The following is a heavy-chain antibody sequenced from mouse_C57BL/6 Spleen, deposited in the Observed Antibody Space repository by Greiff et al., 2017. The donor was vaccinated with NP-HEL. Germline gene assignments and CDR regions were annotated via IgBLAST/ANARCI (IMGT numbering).Heavy chain of an antibody. J-gene: IGHJ2*01. CDR1: GFNIKNTY. Sequence: VQLQQSVAELVRPGASVKLSCTASGFNIKNTYMHWVKQRPEQGLEWIGRIDPANGNTKYAPKFQGEATITADTSSSTAYMQLSSLTSEDSAVYYCARFTTVVATGDYWGQGTTLTVSS. V-gene: IGHV14-3*01. D-gene: IGHD1-1*01. CDR2: IDPANGNT. CDR3: ARFTTVVATGDY.